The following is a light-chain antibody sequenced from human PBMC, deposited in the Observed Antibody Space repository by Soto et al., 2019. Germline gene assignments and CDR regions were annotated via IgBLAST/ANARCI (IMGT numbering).Light chain of an antibody. Sequence: QSVLTQPASVSGSPGQSITISCTGTTSDVGADNYVSWYQQHPGKAPKLLIYTVSNRPSGVSNRFSGSKSGNTASLTISGRRADDEEDYYCSSYTTSNTRVVGGGTQLTVL. V-gene: IGLV2-14*01. J-gene: IGLJ2*01. CDR1: TSDVGADNY. CDR3: SSYTTSNTRV. CDR2: TVS.